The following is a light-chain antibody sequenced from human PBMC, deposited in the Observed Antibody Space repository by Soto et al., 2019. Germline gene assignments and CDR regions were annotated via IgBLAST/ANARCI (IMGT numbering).Light chain of an antibody. V-gene: IGLV1-40*01. Sequence: QSVLTQPPSVSGAPGQRVTISCTGSSSNIGAGYDVHWYQQLPGTAPKLLIYGNSNRPSGVPDRISGSQSGTSASLAITGLQAEDEADYYCQSYDCGLTMRVFGTGTKVTVL. J-gene: IGLJ1*01. CDR1: SSNIGAGYD. CDR3: QSYDCGLTMRV. CDR2: GNS.